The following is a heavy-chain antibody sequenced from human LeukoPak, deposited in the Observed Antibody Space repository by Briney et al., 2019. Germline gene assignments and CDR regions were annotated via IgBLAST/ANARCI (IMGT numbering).Heavy chain of an antibody. D-gene: IGHD3-9*01. J-gene: IGHJ6*03. CDR3: AKDGGEYYDILTGYYPRLYYMDV. Sequence: GGSLRLSCAASGFTFSSYGMSWVRQAPGKGLEWVSAISGSGGTTYYADSVKGRFTISRDNSKNTLYLQMNSLRAEDTAVYYCAKDGGEYYDILTGYYPRLYYMDVWGKGTTVTVSS. V-gene: IGHV3-23*01. CDR2: ISGSGGTT. CDR1: GFTFSSYG.